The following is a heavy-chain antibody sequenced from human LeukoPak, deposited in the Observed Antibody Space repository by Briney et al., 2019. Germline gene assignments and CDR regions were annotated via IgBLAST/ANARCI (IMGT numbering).Heavy chain of an antibody. CDR1: GGTFSSYA. CDR3: ARDSITIFGVVRRNWFDP. V-gene: IGHV1-69*13. D-gene: IGHD3-3*01. Sequence: SVKVSCKASGGTFSSYAISWVRQAPGQGLEWMGGIIPIFGTANYAQKFQGRVTITADESTSTAYMELSSLRSEDTAVYYCARDSITIFGVVRRNWFDPWGQGTLVTVSS. J-gene: IGHJ5*02. CDR2: IIPIFGTA.